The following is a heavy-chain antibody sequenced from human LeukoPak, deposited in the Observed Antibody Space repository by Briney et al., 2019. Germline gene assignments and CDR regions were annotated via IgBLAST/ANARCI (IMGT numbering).Heavy chain of an antibody. D-gene: IGHD6-6*01. Sequence: SETLSLTCTVSGGSISSSSYYWGWIRQPPGKGLEWIGSIYYSGSTYYNPSLKSRVTISVDTSKNQFSLKLSSVTAADTAVYYCARDARQLVRPKSFDYWGQGTLVTVSS. CDR2: IYYSGST. J-gene: IGHJ4*02. CDR1: GGSISSSSYY. CDR3: ARDARQLVRPKSFDY. V-gene: IGHV4-39*07.